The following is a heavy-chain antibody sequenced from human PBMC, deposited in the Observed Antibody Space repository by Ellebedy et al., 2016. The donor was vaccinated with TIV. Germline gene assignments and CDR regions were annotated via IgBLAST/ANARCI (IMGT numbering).Heavy chain of an antibody. CDR2: IYYSGST. CDR3: ARGLTDY. V-gene: IGHV4-59*08. CDR1: GGSISSYY. D-gene: IGHD3-9*01. Sequence: SETLSLXXTVSGGSISSYYWCWIRQPPGKGLEWIGYIYYSGSTNYNPSLKSRVTISVDTSKNQFSLKLSSVTAADTAVYYCARGLTDYWGQGTLVTVSS. J-gene: IGHJ4*02.